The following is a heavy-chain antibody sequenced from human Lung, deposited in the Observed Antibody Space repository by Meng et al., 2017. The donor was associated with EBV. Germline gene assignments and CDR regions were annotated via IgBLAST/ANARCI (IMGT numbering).Heavy chain of an antibody. J-gene: IGHJ4*02. V-gene: IGHV3-30*18. D-gene: IGHD5-12*01. CDR3: AKDQGIVPTVTMWTFDT. CDR2: ISHDGSFQ. CDR1: GFSFNTFG. Sequence: QGQLGEAGGGLVQPGRSLRLSCAASGFSFNTFGMHWVRQAPGKGLEWVATISHDGSFQYYADSVKSRFTISRDNSKNTVSLDMNSLNPEDMAVYFCAKDQGIVPTVTMWTFDTWGQGTLVTVSS.